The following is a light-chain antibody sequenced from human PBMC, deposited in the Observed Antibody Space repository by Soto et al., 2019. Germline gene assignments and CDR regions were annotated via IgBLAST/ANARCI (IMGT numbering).Light chain of an antibody. V-gene: IGKV1-39*01. J-gene: IGKJ1*01. CDR3: QQSYTTPWT. CDR2: GAS. Sequence: DIQMTQSPSSLSASVGGRVTIRCRASETIKVYLNWYQHKPGKAPNLLIFGASNLRGGVPSRFTGSGSGTDSTLTIDRLQPEDFATYYCQQSYTTPWTFGLGTKVEIK. CDR1: ETIKVY.